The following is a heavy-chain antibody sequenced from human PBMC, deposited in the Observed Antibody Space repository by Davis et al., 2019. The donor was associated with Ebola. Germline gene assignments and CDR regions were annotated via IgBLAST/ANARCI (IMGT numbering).Heavy chain of an antibody. CDR1: GFTFSSYG. J-gene: IGHJ4*02. V-gene: IGHV3-30*18. D-gene: IGHD5-18*01. CDR2: ISYDGSNE. CDR3: AKGRTNTPMVTMEFDY. Sequence: GESLKISCAASGFTFSSYGMHWVRQAPGKGLEWVAVISYDGSNEYYADSVKGRFTISRDNSKNTLYLQMYSLRVEDTAVYYCAKGRTNTPMVTMEFDYWGQGTLVTVSS.